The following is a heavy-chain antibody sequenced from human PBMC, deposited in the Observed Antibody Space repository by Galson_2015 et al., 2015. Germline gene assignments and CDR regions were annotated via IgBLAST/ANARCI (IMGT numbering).Heavy chain of an antibody. D-gene: IGHD6-19*01. CDR3: SSAAVAVAGTNYYYYMDV. Sequence: PLRLSCPAPGFTFSSSAMHWARQAPGKGLGWVAVISYAGSNKYYADSVMGRFTISRDNSKNTLYLQMNSLRAEETAVYYCSSAAVAVAGTNYYYYMDVWGKGTTVTVSS. CDR1: GFTFSSSA. V-gene: IGHV3-30-3*01. J-gene: IGHJ6*03. CDR2: ISYAGSNK.